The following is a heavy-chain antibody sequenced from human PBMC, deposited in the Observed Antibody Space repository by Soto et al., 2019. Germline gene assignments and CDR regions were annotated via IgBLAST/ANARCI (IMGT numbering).Heavy chain of an antibody. V-gene: IGHV3-23*01. CDR1: GFTFSSYA. Sequence: QPGGSLRLACAASGFTFSSYAMSWVRQAPGKGLEWVSGISGSGGSTHYADSVKGRFTISRDNSKNTLYLQMNSLRAEDTAVYYCAKSPILTGYDTDPDPWGKGTLVTVSS. CDR2: ISGSGGST. D-gene: IGHD3-9*01. CDR3: AKSPILTGYDTDPDP. J-gene: IGHJ5*02.